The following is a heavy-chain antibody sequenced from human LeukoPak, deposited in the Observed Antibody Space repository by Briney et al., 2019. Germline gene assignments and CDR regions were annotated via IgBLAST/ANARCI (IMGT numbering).Heavy chain of an antibody. CDR3: GTDGAGFDT. Sequence: GGSLRLLCAVSGLTFRDYYMLWIRQAPGKGLEWLSYMNIGGTNTQYADSVKGRFTISRDNAKKSLYLEMTNLRAEDTAVYYCGTDGAGFDTWGQGVLVTVSS. V-gene: IGHV3-11*01. J-gene: IGHJ5*02. CDR2: MNIGGTNT. CDR1: GLTFRDYY.